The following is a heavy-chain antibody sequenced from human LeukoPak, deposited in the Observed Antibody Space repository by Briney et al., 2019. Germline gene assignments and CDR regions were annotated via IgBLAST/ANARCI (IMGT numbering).Heavy chain of an antibody. J-gene: IGHJ4*02. D-gene: IGHD4-23*01. CDR1: GYTFTGYW. Sequence: GESLKISCKSSGYTFTGYWIGWVRHVPGKGLEWMGIISPGDSDTRYSPSFQGQVTMSADKSINTAYLQWGSLKASDTAMYYCARGRGATVITNFDYWGQGTLVTVSS. V-gene: IGHV5-51*01. CDR2: ISPGDSDT. CDR3: ARGRGATVITNFDY.